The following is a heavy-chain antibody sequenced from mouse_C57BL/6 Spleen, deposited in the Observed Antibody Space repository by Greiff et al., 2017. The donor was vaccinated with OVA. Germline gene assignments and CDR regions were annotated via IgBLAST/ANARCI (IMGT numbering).Heavy chain of an antibody. Sequence: EVQLQQSGPELVKPGASVKISCKASGYTFTDYYMNWVKQSHGKSLEWIGDINPNNGGTSYNQKFKGKATLTVDKSSSTAYMELRSLTSEDSAVYYCARDQTAQASAWFAYWGQGTLVTVSA. J-gene: IGHJ3*01. CDR1: GYTFTDYY. V-gene: IGHV1-26*01. D-gene: IGHD3-2*02. CDR3: ARDQTAQASAWFAY. CDR2: INPNNGGT.